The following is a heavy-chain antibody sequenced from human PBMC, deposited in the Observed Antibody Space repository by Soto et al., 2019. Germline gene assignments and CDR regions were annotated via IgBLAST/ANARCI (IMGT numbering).Heavy chain of an antibody. CDR2: INQGGSEK. D-gene: IGHD4-17*01. V-gene: IGHV3-7*01. Sequence: GGSLRLSCAASEFTFSTYWMNWVRQAPGKGLEWVANINQGGSEKYYVGSVEGRFTISRDNAKSSLYLQMNNLRAEDTAVYYCARAVPTSYWYYDLWGRGTLVTVSS. J-gene: IGHJ2*01. CDR3: ARAVPTSYWYYDL. CDR1: EFTFSTYW.